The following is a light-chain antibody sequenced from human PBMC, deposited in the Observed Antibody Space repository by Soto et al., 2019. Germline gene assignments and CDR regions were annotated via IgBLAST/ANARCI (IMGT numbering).Light chain of an antibody. CDR2: GAS. Sequence: EIVLTQSPGTLSLSPGERATLSCGASQSVSSSYLAWYQQKPGQAPRPLIYGASSRATGIPDRFSGSGSGTDFTLTISSLQPDDFATYYCQQYNTYRAFGQGTKVDIK. CDR3: QQYNTYRA. CDR1: QSVSSSY. V-gene: IGKV3-20*01. J-gene: IGKJ1*01.